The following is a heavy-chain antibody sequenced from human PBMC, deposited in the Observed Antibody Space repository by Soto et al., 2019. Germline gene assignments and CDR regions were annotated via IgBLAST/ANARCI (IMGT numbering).Heavy chain of an antibody. CDR1: GFTFSSYW. J-gene: IGHJ4*02. V-gene: IGHV3-7*03. Sequence: GGSLRLSCAASGFTFSSYWMSWVRQAPGKGLEWVANIKQDGSEKYYVDSVKGRFTISRDNAKNSLYLQMNSLRAEDTAVYYCARDRCSTAWIDGYWGQGTLVTVSS. CDR3: ARDRCSTAWIDGY. D-gene: IGHD6-19*01. CDR2: IKQDGSEK.